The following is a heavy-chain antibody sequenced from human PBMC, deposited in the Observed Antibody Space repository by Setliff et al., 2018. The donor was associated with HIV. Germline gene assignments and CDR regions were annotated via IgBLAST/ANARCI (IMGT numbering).Heavy chain of an antibody. CDR1: GRSFSGYY. V-gene: IGHV4-34*01. Sequence: SETLSLTCAVYGRSFSGYYWNWIRQSPGKGLEWIGEINHSGGTYYDPSLKSRVTISLDTSKNQFFLKLSSVTAPDTAIYYCARQTWEYYDTLTGYYRSPKNFDSWGQGTLVTVSS. D-gene: IGHD3-9*01. CDR2: INHSGGT. CDR3: ARQTWEYYDTLTGYYRSPKNFDS. J-gene: IGHJ4*02.